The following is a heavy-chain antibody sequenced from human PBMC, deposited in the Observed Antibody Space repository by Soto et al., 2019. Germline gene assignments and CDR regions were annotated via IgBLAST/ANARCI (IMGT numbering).Heavy chain of an antibody. Sequence: SVKVSCKASGGTFSSYAISWVRQAPGQGLEWMGGIIPIFGTANYAQKFQGRVTITADESTSTAYMELSSLRSEDTAVYYCARGWGYYYDSSGSIDYWGQGTLVTVSS. V-gene: IGHV1-69*13. CDR2: IIPIFGTA. CDR3: ARGWGYYYDSSGSIDY. J-gene: IGHJ4*02. CDR1: GGTFSSYA. D-gene: IGHD3-22*01.